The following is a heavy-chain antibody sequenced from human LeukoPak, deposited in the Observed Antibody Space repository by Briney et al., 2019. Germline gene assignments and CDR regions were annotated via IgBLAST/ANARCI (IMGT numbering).Heavy chain of an antibody. Sequence: ASVKVSYKSSGYTFTDYYIHWVRQAPGQGLEWMGWINPYTGDTTYAQKLQGRLTVTRETSVTTVYMDLNSLGSDDTAVYYCAKDWEFCGGDCFHAMDVWGQGTTV. D-gene: IGHD2-21*02. V-gene: IGHV1-2*02. CDR2: INPYTGDT. CDR1: GYTFTDYY. J-gene: IGHJ6*02. CDR3: AKDWEFCGGDCFHAMDV.